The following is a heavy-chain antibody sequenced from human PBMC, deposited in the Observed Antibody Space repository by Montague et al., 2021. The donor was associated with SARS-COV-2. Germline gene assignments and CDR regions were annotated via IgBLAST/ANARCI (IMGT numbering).Heavy chain of an antibody. CDR3: ARAQNTCFIANCVNYFDV. CDR1: GDSISSYY. J-gene: IGHJ4*02. CDR2: VHYTGSS. D-gene: IGHD1-1*01. V-gene: IGHV4-59*01. Sequence: ETLSLTCEVSGDSISSYYWSWIRQSPGKGLEWIGYVHYTGSSKYTPSLKTRVTLSLDTPKNHFSLKLRSVTAADTAIYYCARAQNTCFIANCVNYFDVWGLGALVTVSS.